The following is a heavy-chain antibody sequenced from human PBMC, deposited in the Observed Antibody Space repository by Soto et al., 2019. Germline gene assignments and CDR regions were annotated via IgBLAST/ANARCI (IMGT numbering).Heavy chain of an antibody. CDR2: ISWNSGSI. Sequence: GGSLRLSCAASGFTFDDYAMHWVRQAPGKGLEWVSGISWNSGSIGYADSVKGRFTISRDNAKNSLYLQMNSLRAEDTALYYCAKDRYYDFWSGYPAPGDFDYWGQGTLVTVSS. J-gene: IGHJ4*02. CDR3: AKDRYYDFWSGYPAPGDFDY. V-gene: IGHV3-9*01. D-gene: IGHD3-3*01. CDR1: GFTFDDYA.